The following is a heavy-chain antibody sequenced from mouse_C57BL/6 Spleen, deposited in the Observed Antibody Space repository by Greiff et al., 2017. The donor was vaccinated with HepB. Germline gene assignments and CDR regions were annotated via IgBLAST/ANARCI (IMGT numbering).Heavy chain of an antibody. CDR3: ARMKRRYAMDY. V-gene: IGHV1-74*01. CDR2: IHPSDSDT. Sequence: QVQLQQPGAELVKPGASVKVSCKASGYTFTSYWMHWVKQRPGQGLEWIGRIHPSDSDTNYNQKFKGKATFTADTSSNTAYMQLSSLTTEDSAIYYCARMKRRYAMDYWGQGTSVTVSS. J-gene: IGHJ4*01. CDR1: GYTFTSYW.